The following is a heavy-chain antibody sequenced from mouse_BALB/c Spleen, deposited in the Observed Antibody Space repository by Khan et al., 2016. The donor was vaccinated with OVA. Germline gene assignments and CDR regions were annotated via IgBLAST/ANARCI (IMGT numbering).Heavy chain of an antibody. CDR3: ARIKKIVATYFDY. Sequence: QVQLKQSGAELVEAGASVKMSCKASGYTFTSYWMHWVKQRLGQGLEWFAETNPTNGRTYYNEKFKSKATLTVDKSSSTAYMLLSGPTFEDSAVYYCARIKKIVATYFDYWGQGTTLTVSS. CDR2: TNPTNGRT. V-gene: IGHV1S81*02. CDR1: GYTFTSYW. J-gene: IGHJ2*01. D-gene: IGHD1-1*01.